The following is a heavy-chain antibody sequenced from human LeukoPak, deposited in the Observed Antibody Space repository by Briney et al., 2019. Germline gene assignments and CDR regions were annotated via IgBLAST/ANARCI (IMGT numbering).Heavy chain of an antibody. CDR2: IKQDGSEK. J-gene: IGHJ4*02. D-gene: IGHD5-18*01. Sequence: GGSLRLSCAASGFTFSNYWMSWVRQAPGKGLEWVANIKQDGSEKYYVDSVKGRFTISGHNAKNSLYLQMNSLRAEDTAVYYCARVSYSYGYFDYWGQGTLVTVSS. V-gene: IGHV3-7*01. CDR1: GFTFSNYW. CDR3: ARVSYSYGYFDY.